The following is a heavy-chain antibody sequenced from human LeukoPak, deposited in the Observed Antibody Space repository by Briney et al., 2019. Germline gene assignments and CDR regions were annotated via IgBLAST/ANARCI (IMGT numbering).Heavy chain of an antibody. Sequence: SETLSLTCAVHGGSFSGYYWSWIRQPPGKGLELIGEINHSGSTNYNPSLKSRVTISADTSKNQFSLKLSSVAAADTFFFHAEDGIRYFDWVPRVWGQGTLVTVSS. CDR2: INHSGST. D-gene: IGHD3-9*01. CDR3: EDGIRYFDWVPRV. V-gene: IGHV4-34*01. CDR1: GGSFSGYY. J-gene: IGHJ4*02.